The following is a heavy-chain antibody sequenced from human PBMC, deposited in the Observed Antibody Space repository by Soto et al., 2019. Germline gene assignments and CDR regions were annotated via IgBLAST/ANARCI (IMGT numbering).Heavy chain of an antibody. V-gene: IGHV3-15*01. CDR3: ARASGESYPGSRVFDF. CDR1: GLTFSNAW. J-gene: IGHJ4*02. D-gene: IGHD3-10*01. CDR2: IKSKTDGGAA. Sequence: LRLSCEASGLTFSNAWMDWVRQAPGKGLEWVGRIKSKTDGGAADYAAAVKGRFTISRDDSRDSLYLQMNSLRAEDTAIYYCARASGESYPGSRVFDFWGQGTRVTVSS.